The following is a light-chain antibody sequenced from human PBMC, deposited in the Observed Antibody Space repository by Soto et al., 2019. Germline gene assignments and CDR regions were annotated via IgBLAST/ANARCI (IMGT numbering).Light chain of an antibody. V-gene: IGLV2-23*01. Sequence: QSALTQPASVSGSPGQWITISCTGTSSDVGCYNLVSWYQQHPGKAPKLMIYEGSRRRSGVSNLFAASKSGNTASLTISGLQSEYEADYYCCSYARSSTYVFGGGTKVTVL. CDR3: CSYARSSTYV. CDR2: EGS. CDR1: SSDVGCYNL. J-gene: IGLJ2*01.